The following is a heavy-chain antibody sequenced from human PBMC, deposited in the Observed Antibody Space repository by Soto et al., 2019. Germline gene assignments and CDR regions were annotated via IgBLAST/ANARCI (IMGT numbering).Heavy chain of an antibody. CDR3: ARGRVTNHYDFWSGYYPSWFDP. V-gene: IGHV4-34*01. CDR2: INHSGST. CDR1: GGSFSGYY. D-gene: IGHD3-3*01. J-gene: IGHJ5*02. Sequence: SETLSLTCAVYGGSFSGYYWSWIRQPPGKGLEWIGEINHSGSTNYNPSLTSRVTISVDTSKNQFSLKLSSVTAADTAVYYCARGRVTNHYDFWSGYYPSWFDPWGQGTLVTVSS.